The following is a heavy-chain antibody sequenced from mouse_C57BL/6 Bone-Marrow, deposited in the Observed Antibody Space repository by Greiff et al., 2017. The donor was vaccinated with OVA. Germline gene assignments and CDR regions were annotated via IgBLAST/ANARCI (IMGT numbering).Heavy chain of an antibody. D-gene: IGHD2-4*01. CDR1: GFNIKNTY. CDR2: IDPENGDT. J-gene: IGHJ1*03. Sequence: EVQLQQSVAELVRPGASVKLSCTASGFNIKNTYMHWVKQRPEQGLEWIGRIDPENGDTEYASKFQGKATITADTSSNTAYLQLSSLTSEDTAVYYCVDYNWYFDVWGTGTTVTVSS. CDR3: VDYNWYFDV. V-gene: IGHV14-3*01.